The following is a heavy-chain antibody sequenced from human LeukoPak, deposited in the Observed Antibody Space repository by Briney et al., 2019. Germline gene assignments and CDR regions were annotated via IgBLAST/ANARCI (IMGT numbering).Heavy chain of an antibody. J-gene: IGHJ6*03. CDR2: IFPDDSDT. Sequence: KDGESLKISCRFSGFDFTRDWIGWVRLMPGKGLEWMGIIFPDDSDTRYSPSFQGQVTISADKPISTAYLQWSSLKASDTAMYYCASSSVVPAATDPPYYYYYMDVWGKGTTVTVSS. CDR1: GFDFTRDW. D-gene: IGHD2-2*01. V-gene: IGHV5-51*01. CDR3: ASSSVVPAATDPPYYYYYMDV.